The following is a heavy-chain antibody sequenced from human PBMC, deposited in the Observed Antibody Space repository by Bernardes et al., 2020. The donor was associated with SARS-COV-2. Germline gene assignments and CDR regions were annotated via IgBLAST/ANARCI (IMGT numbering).Heavy chain of an antibody. CDR2: ISWNSGSI. CDR1: GFTFDDYA. Sequence: GGSLRLSRAASGFTFDDYAMHWVRQAPGKGLEWVSGISWNSGSIGYADSVKGRFTISRDNAKNSLYLQMNSLRAEDTALYYCAKDADYDYGGNLYFDYWGQGTLVSVSS. D-gene: IGHD4-17*01. CDR3: AKDADYDYGGNLYFDY. V-gene: IGHV3-9*01. J-gene: IGHJ4*02.